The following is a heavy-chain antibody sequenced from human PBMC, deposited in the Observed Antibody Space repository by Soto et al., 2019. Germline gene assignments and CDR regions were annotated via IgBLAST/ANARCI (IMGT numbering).Heavy chain of an antibody. J-gene: IGHJ3*02. CDR3: AKDILQLERRPGAFDI. V-gene: IGHV3-9*01. CDR1: GFTLEDYA. CDR2: ISWNSGSI. D-gene: IGHD1-1*01. Sequence: HPGGALRLCCAASGFTLEDYAMHWVRQAPGKGLEWVSGISWNSGSIGYADSVKGRFTISRDNAKNSLYLQMNSLRAEDTALYYCAKDILQLERRPGAFDIWGQGTMVTVSS.